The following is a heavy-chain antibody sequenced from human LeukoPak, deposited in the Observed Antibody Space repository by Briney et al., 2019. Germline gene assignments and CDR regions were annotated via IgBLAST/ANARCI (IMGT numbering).Heavy chain of an antibody. D-gene: IGHD6-19*01. J-gene: IGHJ4*02. CDR1: GSTVRSTY. V-gene: IGHV3-66*01. CDR3: ARDSYNSGWYLGLDY. Sequence: PGGSLRLSCASSGSTVRSTYMSWVRQAPGKGLEWVSVIYSGGSTYYADSVKGRFTISRDNSKNTLYLQMNSLRAEDTAVYYCARDSYNSGWYLGLDYWGQGTLVTVSS. CDR2: IYSGGST.